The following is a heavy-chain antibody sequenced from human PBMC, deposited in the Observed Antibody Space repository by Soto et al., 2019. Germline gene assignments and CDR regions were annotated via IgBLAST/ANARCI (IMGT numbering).Heavy chain of an antibody. D-gene: IGHD2-21*02. CDR2: ISAYNGNT. CDR3: ARDPAYCGGDCYSDYYGMDV. V-gene: IGHV1-18*01. J-gene: IGHJ6*02. CDR1: GCTFTSYG. Sequence: AAVRVSCKASGCTFTSYGISWVRQAPGQGLEWMGWISAYNGNTNYAQKLQGRVTMTTDTSTSTAYMELRSLRSDDTAVYYCARDPAYCGGDCYSDYYGMDVWGQGTTVTVSS.